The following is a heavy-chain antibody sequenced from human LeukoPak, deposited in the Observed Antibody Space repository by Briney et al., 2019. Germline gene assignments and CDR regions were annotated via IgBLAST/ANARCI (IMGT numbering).Heavy chain of an antibody. D-gene: IGHD6-13*01. CDR1: GYPFTGYY. Sequence: ASVKVSCKASGYPFTGYYIHWVRQAPGQGLEWMGWIKPNSGGANYVQKFQDRVTMTRDTSISTAYMELSSLRFDDTAVYYCATGYISSYYFFDYWGQGTLVTVSS. J-gene: IGHJ4*02. CDR3: ATGYISSYYFFDY. V-gene: IGHV1-2*02. CDR2: IKPNSGGA.